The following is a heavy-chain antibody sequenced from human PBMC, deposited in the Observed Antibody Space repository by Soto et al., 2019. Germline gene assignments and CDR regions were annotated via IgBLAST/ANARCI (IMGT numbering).Heavy chain of an antibody. CDR2: ISYDGSNK. CDR1: GFTFSSYG. J-gene: IGHJ6*02. Sequence: GGSLRLSCAASGFTFSSYGMHWVRQAPGKGLEWVAVISYDGSNKYYADSVKGRFTISRDNSKNTLYLQMNSLRAEDTAVYYCAKDGIIAAAGTNYYYGMDVWGQGTTVTVSS. V-gene: IGHV3-30*18. CDR3: AKDGIIAAAGTNYYYGMDV. D-gene: IGHD6-13*01.